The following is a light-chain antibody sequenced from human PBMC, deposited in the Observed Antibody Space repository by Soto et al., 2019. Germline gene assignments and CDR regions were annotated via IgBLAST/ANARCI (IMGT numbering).Light chain of an antibody. CDR3: QQSYTTPPA. Sequence: DIQMAQSPSSLSACVGDRVTITCRASQSISSYLNWYQQKPGKAPKLLIYAASSLQSGVPSRFSGSGSGTDYTLTVSSLQREDFATYYCQQSYTTPPAFGQGTKVEIK. CDR1: QSISSY. CDR2: AAS. V-gene: IGKV1-39*01. J-gene: IGKJ1*01.